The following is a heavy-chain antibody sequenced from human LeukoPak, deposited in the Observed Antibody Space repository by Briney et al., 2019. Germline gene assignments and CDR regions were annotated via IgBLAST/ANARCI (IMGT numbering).Heavy chain of an antibody. J-gene: IGHJ4*02. D-gene: IGHD5-18*01. V-gene: IGHV4-59*01. CDR3: ARAYVDTAPTFDY. CDR2: IYYSGST. CDR1: GFTFSSYA. Sequence: GSLRLSCAASGFTFSSYAMSWIRQPPGKGLEWIGYIYYSGSTNYNPSLKSRVAISVDTSKNQFSLKLSSVTAADTAVYYCARAYVDTAPTFDYWGQGTLVTVSS.